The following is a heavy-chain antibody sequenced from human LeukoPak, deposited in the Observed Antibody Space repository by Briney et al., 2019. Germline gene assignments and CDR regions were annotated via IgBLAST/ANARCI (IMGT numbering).Heavy chain of an antibody. J-gene: IGHJ4*02. Sequence: ASVKVSCKASGYTFTSYDINWVRQATGQGLEWMGWMNPNSGNTGYAQKFQGRVTMTRNTSISTAYMELSSPRSEDTAVYYCARGRWGGRYFDYWGQGTLVTVSS. CDR2: MNPNSGNT. CDR1: GYTFTSYD. CDR3: ARGRWGGRYFDY. D-gene: IGHD3-16*01. V-gene: IGHV1-8*01.